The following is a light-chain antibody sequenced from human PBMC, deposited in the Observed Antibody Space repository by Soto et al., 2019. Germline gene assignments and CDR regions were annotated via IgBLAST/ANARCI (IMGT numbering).Light chain of an antibody. CDR1: SSDVGGYNF. V-gene: IGLV2-14*03. Sequence: QSALTQPASVSGSPGQSITISCTGTSSDVGGYNFVSWYQQHPGKAPKFIIYDVGNRPSGVSNRFSGSRSGNTASLTISGLQAEDEADYYCSSYTSSSTVIFGGGTKVTVL. CDR3: SSYTSSSTVI. J-gene: IGLJ2*01. CDR2: DVG.